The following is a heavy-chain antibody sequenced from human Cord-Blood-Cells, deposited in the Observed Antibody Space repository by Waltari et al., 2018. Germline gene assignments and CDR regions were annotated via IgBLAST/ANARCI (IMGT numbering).Heavy chain of an antibody. D-gene: IGHD5-18*01. CDR2: NNHSGST. CDR3: ARGLGGYSYGYFDY. V-gene: IGHV4-34*01. J-gene: IGHJ4*02. CDR1: GGSFSGYY. Sequence: QVQLQQWGAGLLKPSETLSLTCAVYGGSFSGYYWRWIRQPPGKGLEWIGENNHSGSTNYNPSLKSRVTISVDTSKNQFSLKLSSVTAADTAVYYCARGLGGYSYGYFDYWGQGTLVTVSS.